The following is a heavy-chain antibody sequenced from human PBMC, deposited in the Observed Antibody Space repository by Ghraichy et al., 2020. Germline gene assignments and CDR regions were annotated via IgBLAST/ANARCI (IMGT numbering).Heavy chain of an antibody. Sequence: SETLSLTGTVSGGSISSYYWSWIRQPPGKGLEWIGYIYYSGSTNYNPSLKSRVTISVDTSKNQFSLKLSSVTAADTAVYYCARHHPINFFDYGDHFDAFDIWGQGTMVTVSS. CDR2: IYYSGST. V-gene: IGHV4-59*08. CDR1: GGSISSYY. D-gene: IGHD4-17*01. J-gene: IGHJ3*02. CDR3: ARHHPINFFDYGDHFDAFDI.